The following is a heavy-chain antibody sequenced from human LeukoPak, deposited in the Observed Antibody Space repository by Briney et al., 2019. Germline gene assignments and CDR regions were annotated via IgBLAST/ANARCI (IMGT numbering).Heavy chain of an antibody. J-gene: IGHJ5*01. Sequence: GGSLRLSCTDSGFTFSSFAMGWVRQAPGKGLDWVSTISGSGASTYYVDSVKGRFTISRDNSKNTLYLQMSSLTADDTAVYYCAKAVAGFSNWFDSWGQGTLLTVSS. V-gene: IGHV3-23*01. CDR2: ISGSGAST. CDR3: AKAVAGFSNWFDS. D-gene: IGHD6-19*01. CDR1: GFTFSSFA.